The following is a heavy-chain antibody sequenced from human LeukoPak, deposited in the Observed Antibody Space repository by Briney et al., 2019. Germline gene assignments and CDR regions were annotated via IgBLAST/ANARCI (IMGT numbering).Heavy chain of an antibody. CDR3: ARSGGPYYYYYMDV. D-gene: IGHD3-10*01. CDR1: GFTFSSYG. Sequence: PGGSLRLSCAASGFTFSSYGMSWVRQAPGKGLEWVSAISGSGGSTYYADSVKGRFTISRDNSKNTLYLQMNSLRAEDTAVYYCARSGGPYYYYYMDVWGKGTTVTISS. CDR2: ISGSGGST. V-gene: IGHV3-23*01. J-gene: IGHJ6*03.